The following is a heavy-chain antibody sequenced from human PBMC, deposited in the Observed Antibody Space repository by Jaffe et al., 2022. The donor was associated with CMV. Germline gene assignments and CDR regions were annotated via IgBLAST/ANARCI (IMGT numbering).Heavy chain of an antibody. V-gene: IGHV3-49*04. J-gene: IGHJ6*03. CDR1: GFTFGDYA. Sequence: EVQLVESGGGLVQPGRSLRLSCTASGFTFGDYAMSWVRQAPGKGLEWVGFIRSKAYGGTTEYAASVKGRFTISRDDSKSIAYLQMNSLKTEDTAVYYCHGERSGSILYYYMDVWGKGTTVTVSS. D-gene: IGHD3-3*01. CDR2: IRSKAYGGTT. CDR3: HGERSGSILYYYMDV.